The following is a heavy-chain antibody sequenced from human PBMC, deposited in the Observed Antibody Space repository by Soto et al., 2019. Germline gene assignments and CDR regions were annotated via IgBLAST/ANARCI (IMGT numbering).Heavy chain of an antibody. J-gene: IGHJ4*02. CDR3: AKGRLIAARPSPLDY. Sequence: GGSLRLSCAASGFTFSSYAMSWVRQAPGKGLEWVSAISGSGGSTYYADSVKGRFTISRDNSKNTRYLQMDSRRAEDKAVYYCAKGRLIAARPSPLDYWGQGTLVTVSS. D-gene: IGHD6-6*01. V-gene: IGHV3-23*01. CDR1: GFTFSSYA. CDR2: ISGSGGST.